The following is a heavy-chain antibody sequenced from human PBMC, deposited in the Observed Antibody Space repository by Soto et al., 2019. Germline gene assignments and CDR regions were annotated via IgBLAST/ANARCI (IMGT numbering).Heavy chain of an antibody. Sequence: SVKVSFKASGFTFTSSAVHWVRQARGQRPEWIGWIVVGSGETNYAQKFQGRVTITRDMSTTTAYMERSSLRSEDTAAYYCASGGQIIVVRRVIASDVFDIWGQGTMVTVSS. J-gene: IGHJ3*02. D-gene: IGHD3-10*01. V-gene: IGHV1-58*01. CDR2: IVVGSGET. CDR3: ASGGQIIVVRRVIASDVFDI. CDR1: GFTFTSSA.